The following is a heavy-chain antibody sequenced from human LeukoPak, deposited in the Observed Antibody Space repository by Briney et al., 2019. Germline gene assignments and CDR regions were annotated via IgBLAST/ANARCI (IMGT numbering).Heavy chain of an antibody. Sequence: AGGSLRLSCAASGFTFSSYAMSWVRQAPGKGLEWVSAISGSGGSTHYADSVKGRFTISRDNSKNTLYLQMNSLRAEDTAVYYCAKHVSSGWYGNWFDPWGQGTLVTVSS. J-gene: IGHJ5*02. CDR3: AKHVSSGWYGNWFDP. V-gene: IGHV3-23*01. D-gene: IGHD6-19*01. CDR2: ISGSGGST. CDR1: GFTFSSYA.